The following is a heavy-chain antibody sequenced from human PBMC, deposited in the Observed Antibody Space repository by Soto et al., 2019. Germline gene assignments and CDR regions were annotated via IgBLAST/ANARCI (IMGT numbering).Heavy chain of an antibody. CDR2: INHRGST. CDR1: GGSFSGYY. Sequence: QVQLQQWGAGLLKPSETLYLTCAVYGGSFSGYYWSWIRQPPGKGLEWIGEINHRGSTNYNPSLKSRLTISIDTSKNLSSLKLSSVTGADTASHYCASNSLGIAVLGTGRSKNNWVYHWGQGTRVSVSP. D-gene: IGHD6-19*01. J-gene: IGHJ5*02. CDR3: ASNSLGIAVLGTGRSKNNWVYH. V-gene: IGHV4-34*01.